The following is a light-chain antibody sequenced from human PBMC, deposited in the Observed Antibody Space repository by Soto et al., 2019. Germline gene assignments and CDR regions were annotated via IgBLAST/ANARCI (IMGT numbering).Light chain of an antibody. Sequence: QSVLTQPPSASGTPGQRVTISCSGSRSNIGRNAVNWYQQLPGTAPQLLIYSNDRRPPGVPDRFSGSKSGTSGSLAISGLQSEDEADYYCSSWDDSLNGVVFGGGTKLTVL. CDR1: RSNIGRNA. CDR3: SSWDDSLNGVV. J-gene: IGLJ3*02. V-gene: IGLV1-44*01. CDR2: SND.